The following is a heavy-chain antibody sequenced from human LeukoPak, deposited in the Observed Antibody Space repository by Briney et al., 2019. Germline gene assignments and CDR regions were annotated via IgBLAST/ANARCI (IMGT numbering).Heavy chain of an antibody. CDR3: ASGSGGGEYYFDY. V-gene: IGHV4-30-4*01. J-gene: IGHJ4*02. Sequence: SETLSLTCTVSGGSISSGDYYWSWIRQPPGKGLEWIGYIYYSGSTFYNPSLKSRVIISVDTSKNQFSLKLSSVTAADTAVYYCASGSGGGEYYFDYWGQGTLVTVSS. D-gene: IGHD3-10*01. CDR1: GGSISSGDYY. CDR2: IYYSGST.